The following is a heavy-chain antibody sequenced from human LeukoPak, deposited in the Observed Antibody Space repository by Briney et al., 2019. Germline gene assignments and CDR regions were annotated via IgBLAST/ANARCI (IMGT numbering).Heavy chain of an antibody. J-gene: IGHJ3*02. CDR3: ARVGYCSGGSCFPFVFPVLGAFDI. Sequence: SETLSLTCTVSGGSISSSSYYWGWIRQPPGKGLEWIGSIYYSGSTYYNPSLKSRVTISVDTSKNQFSLKLSSVTAADTAVYYCARVGYCSGGSCFPFVFPVLGAFDIWGQGTMVTVSS. D-gene: IGHD2-15*01. V-gene: IGHV4-39*07. CDR1: GGSISSSSYY. CDR2: IYYSGST.